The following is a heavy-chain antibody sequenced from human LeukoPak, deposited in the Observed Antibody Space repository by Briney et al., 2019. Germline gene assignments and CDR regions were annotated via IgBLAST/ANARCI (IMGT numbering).Heavy chain of an antibody. CDR1: GFSFDRYW. J-gene: IGHJ4*02. CDR2: INQDGRYI. Sequence: GGSLSLSCAASGFSFDRYWEHWGRQTPGKRLVWVSRINQDGRYITYADSVQGRFTISRDTAKNTLFLQMNSLRAEDTAVYYCARESMFGGAIHDGGEGALVTVSS. CDR3: ARESMFGGAIHD. D-gene: IGHD3-16*01. V-gene: IGHV3-74*01.